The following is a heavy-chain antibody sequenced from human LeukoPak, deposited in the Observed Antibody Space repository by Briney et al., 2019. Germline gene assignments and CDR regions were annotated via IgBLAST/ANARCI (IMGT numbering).Heavy chain of an antibody. V-gene: IGHV4-59*02. Sequence: SETLSLTCTVSGGSVTNYYRSWIRQPPGKGLEFFGYFYYSESTHYNPSFESRVTMSVDTSKNQISLRLNSVTPADTAVYYCATILYGGNSMDVWGQGTTVTVSS. CDR1: GGSVTNYY. D-gene: IGHD4-23*01. CDR3: ATILYGGNSMDV. CDR2: FYYSEST. J-gene: IGHJ6*02.